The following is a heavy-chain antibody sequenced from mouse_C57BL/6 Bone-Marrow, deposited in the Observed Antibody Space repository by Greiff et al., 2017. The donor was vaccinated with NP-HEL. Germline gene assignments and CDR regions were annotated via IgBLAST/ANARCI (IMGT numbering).Heavy chain of an antibody. Sequence: VQLQESGAELARPGASVKLSCKASGYTFTSYGISWVKQRTGQGLEWIGEIYPRSGNTYYNEKFKGKATLTADKSSSTAYMELRSLTSEDSAVYFCARFFYAWFAYWGQGTLVTVSA. D-gene: IGHD1-1*01. J-gene: IGHJ3*01. CDR1: GYTFTSYG. CDR2: IYPRSGNT. CDR3: ARFFYAWFAY. V-gene: IGHV1-81*01.